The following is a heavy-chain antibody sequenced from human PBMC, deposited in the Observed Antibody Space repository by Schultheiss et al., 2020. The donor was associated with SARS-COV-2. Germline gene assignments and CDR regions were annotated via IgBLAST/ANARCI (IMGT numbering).Heavy chain of an antibody. J-gene: IGHJ5*02. CDR2: IYYSGST. CDR3: ARTREYCSGGSCYLNWFDP. Sequence: SQTLSLTCTVSGGSISSSSYYWGWIRQPPGKGLEWIGSIYYSGSTYYNPSLKSRVTISVDTSKNQFSLKLSSVTAADTAVYYCARTREYCSGGSCYLNWFDPWGQGTLVTVSS. D-gene: IGHD2-15*01. CDR1: GGSISSSSYY. V-gene: IGHV4-39*07.